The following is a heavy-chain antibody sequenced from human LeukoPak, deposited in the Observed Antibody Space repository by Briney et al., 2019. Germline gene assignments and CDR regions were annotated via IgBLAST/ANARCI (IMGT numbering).Heavy chain of an antibody. CDR1: GGSISSYY. CDR3: ARNGETHYDILTGTEEDYYYYMDV. CDR2: IYTSGST. J-gene: IGHJ6*03. Sequence: SGPGLVKPSETLSLTCTVSGGSISSYYWSWIRQPAGKGLEWIGRIYTSGSTNYNPSLKSRVTMSVDTSKNQFSLKLSSVTAADTAVYYCARNGETHYDILTGTEEDYYYYMDVWGKGTTVTVSS. V-gene: IGHV4-4*07. D-gene: IGHD3-9*01.